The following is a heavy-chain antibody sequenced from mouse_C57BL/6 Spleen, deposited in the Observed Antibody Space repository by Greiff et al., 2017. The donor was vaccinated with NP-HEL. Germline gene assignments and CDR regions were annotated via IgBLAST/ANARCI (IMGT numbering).Heavy chain of an antibody. V-gene: IGHV2-2*01. CDR1: GFSLTSYG. J-gene: IGHJ4*01. CDR2: IWSGGRT. Sequence: VQLQQSGPGLVQPSQSLSITCTVSGFSLTSYGVHWVRQSPGKGLEWPGVIWSGGRTDYNAAFISRLSISKDNFKSQVFFKMNSLQADDTAIYYWARTLRLPPYAMDYWGQGASVTVSS. CDR3: ARTLRLPPYAMDY. D-gene: IGHD3-2*02.